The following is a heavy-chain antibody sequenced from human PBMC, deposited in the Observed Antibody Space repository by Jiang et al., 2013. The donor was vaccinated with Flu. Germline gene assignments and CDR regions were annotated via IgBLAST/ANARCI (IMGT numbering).Heavy chain of an antibody. CDR2: VDPEDGET. J-gene: IGHJ6*02. CDR3: ATDKPRSTSYYYYYGMDV. D-gene: IGHD2-2*01. Sequence: GLVDPEDGETIYAEKFQGRVTITADTSTDTAYMELSSLRSEDTAVYYCATDKPRSTSYYYYYGMDVWGQGTTVTVSS. V-gene: IGHV1-69-2*01.